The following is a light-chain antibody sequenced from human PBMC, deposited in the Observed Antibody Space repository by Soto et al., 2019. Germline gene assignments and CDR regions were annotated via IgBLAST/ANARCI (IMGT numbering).Light chain of an antibody. CDR3: QQSYSTPPA. V-gene: IGKV1-39*01. J-gene: IGKJ5*01. Sequence: DIQMTQSPSSLSASVGETVTLTCRASQSTSSWVAWYQQKPGKAPKLLIYAASSLQSGVPSRFSGSGSGTDFTLTISSLQPEDFATYYCQQSYSTPPAFGQGTRLEI. CDR2: AAS. CDR1: QSTSSW.